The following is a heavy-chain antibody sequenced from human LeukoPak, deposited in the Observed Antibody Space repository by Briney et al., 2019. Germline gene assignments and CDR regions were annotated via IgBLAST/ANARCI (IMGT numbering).Heavy chain of an antibody. Sequence: EASVNVPCKVSGYTFTRYGISGVRQAPGQAREGMGWISAYNGNTNYAQKLQGRVTMTTDTSTSTAYMEQRSLRSDDKAVYYCTRVASGSYYLTPELYYYYGMDVWGQGTTVTVSS. CDR3: TRVASGSYYLTPELYYYYGMDV. V-gene: IGHV1-18*01. J-gene: IGHJ6*02. CDR1: GYTFTRYG. CDR2: ISAYNGNT. D-gene: IGHD3-10*01.